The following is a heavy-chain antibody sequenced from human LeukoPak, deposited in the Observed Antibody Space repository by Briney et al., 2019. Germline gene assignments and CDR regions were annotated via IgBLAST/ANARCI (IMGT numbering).Heavy chain of an antibody. CDR2: ISYDGSNK. CDR3: AIEKVDTAMVQTGDY. Sequence: PGRSLRLSCAASGFTFSSYAMHWVRQAPGKGLEWVAVISYDGSNKYYADSVKGRFTISRDNSKNTLYLQMNSLRAEDTAVYCCAIEKVDTAMVQTGDYWGQGTLVTASS. V-gene: IGHV3-30-3*01. J-gene: IGHJ4*02. CDR1: GFTFSSYA. D-gene: IGHD5-18*01.